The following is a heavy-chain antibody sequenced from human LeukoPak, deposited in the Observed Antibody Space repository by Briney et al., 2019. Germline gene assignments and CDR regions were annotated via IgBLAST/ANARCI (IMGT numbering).Heavy chain of an antibody. CDR2: IYYSGST. V-gene: IGHV4-59*01. Sequence: PSETLSLTCTVSGGSISSYYWSWIRQPPGKGLEWIGYIYYSGSTNYNPSLKSRVTISVDTSKNQFSLKLSSVTAADTAVYYCARGVAVAGVDAFDIWGQGTMVTVSS. D-gene: IGHD6-19*01. CDR3: ARGVAVAGVDAFDI. J-gene: IGHJ3*02. CDR1: GGSISSYY.